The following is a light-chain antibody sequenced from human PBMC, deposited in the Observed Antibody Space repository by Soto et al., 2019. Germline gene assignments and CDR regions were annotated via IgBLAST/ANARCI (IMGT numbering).Light chain of an antibody. V-gene: IGLV2-14*03. J-gene: IGLJ2*01. Sequence: QSALTQPASVSGSPGQSIAISCTGTSSDVGGYNYVSWYQQHPGKAPKLMIYDVSSRPSGVSNRFSGSKSGNTASLTISGLQAEDEAEYFCSSYTSSSTLVVFGGGTQLTVL. CDR2: DVS. CDR1: SSDVGGYNY. CDR3: SSYTSSSTLVV.